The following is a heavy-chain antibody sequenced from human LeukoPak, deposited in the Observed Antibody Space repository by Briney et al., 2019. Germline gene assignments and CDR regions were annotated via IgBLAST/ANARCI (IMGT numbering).Heavy chain of an antibody. J-gene: IGHJ4*02. V-gene: IGHV3-11*01. Sequence: LSLTCTVSGGSISSYYWSWIRQPPGKGLEWVSYISSSGSTIYYADSVKGRFTNSRDNAKNSLYLQMNSLRAEDTAVYYCARWGSSGSQGYFDYWGQETLVTVSS. CDR3: ARWGSSGSQGYFDY. CDR1: GGSISSYY. CDR2: ISSSGSTI. D-gene: IGHD3-22*01.